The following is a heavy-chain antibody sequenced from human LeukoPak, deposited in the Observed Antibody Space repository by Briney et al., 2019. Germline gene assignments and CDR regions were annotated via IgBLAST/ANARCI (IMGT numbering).Heavy chain of an antibody. CDR2: MNPNSGNT. Sequence: GASVKVSFKGSGYTFTSYDINWVRQATGQGLEWMGWMNPNSGNTGYAQKFQGRDTMTRNTSISTAYMELSSLRSEDTAVYYCARGQDGSGSYYAFDIWGQGTMVTVSS. V-gene: IGHV1-8*01. J-gene: IGHJ3*02. CDR3: ARGQDGSGSYYAFDI. D-gene: IGHD3-10*01. CDR1: GYTFTSYD.